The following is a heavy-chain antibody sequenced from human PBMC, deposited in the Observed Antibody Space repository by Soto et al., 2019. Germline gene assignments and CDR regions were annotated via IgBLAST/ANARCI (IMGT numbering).Heavy chain of an antibody. CDR1: GGSISRSTYY. CDR2: IYYSGGT. Sequence: SETLSLTCTVSGGSISRSTYYWGWIRQPPGKGLEWIGSIYYSGGTYYRPSLKSRVTISVDTSKNQFSLKLSSVTAGDTAVYYCARQVPAAIRLGWFDPWGRGTLVTVSS. D-gene: IGHD2-2*02. V-gene: IGHV4-39*01. J-gene: IGHJ5*02. CDR3: ARQVPAAIRLGWFDP.